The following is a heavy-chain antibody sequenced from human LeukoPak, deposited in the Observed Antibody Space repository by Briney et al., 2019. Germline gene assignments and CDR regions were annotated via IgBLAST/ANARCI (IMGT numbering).Heavy chain of an antibody. Sequence: GGSLRLSCAASGFTFSDYSMNWVRQAPGKGLEWISYVVISSGNTKYADSVEGRFTISGDSAKNSVFLQMNSLRVEDTAVYYCARDHRYAFDNWGQGTLVTVSS. J-gene: IGHJ4*02. CDR3: ARDHRYAFDN. CDR2: VVISSGNT. V-gene: IGHV3-48*04. D-gene: IGHD5-12*01. CDR1: GFTFSDYS.